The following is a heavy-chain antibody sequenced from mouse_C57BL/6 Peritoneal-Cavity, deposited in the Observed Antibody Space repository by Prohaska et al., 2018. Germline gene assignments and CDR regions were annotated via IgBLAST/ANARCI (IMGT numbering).Heavy chain of an antibody. CDR3: ARATEGDY. CDR2: INTYSGVP. J-gene: IGHJ2*01. CDR1: GYTFTTYG. V-gene: IGHV9-3*01. Sequence: QIQLVQSGPELKKPGETVKISCKASGYTFTTYGMSWVKQAPGKGLKWMGWINTYSGVPTYADDFKGRFAFSLETSASTAYLQINNLKNEDTATYFCARATEGDYWGQGTTLTVSS.